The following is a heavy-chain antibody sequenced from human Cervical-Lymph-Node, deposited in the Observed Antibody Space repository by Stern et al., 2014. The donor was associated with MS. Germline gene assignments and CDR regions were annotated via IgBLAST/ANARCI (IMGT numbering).Heavy chain of an antibody. D-gene: IGHD6-19*01. CDR2: MNPNSGNT. CDR3: ARGQAVAGTLPEY. J-gene: IGHJ4*02. Sequence: QVQLVQSGAEVKKTGASVKVSCKASGYTFTSYDINWVRPATGQGLEWMGWMNPNSGNTVYAQKFQGRVTMTRDTSTSTAYMEVSSLRSEDTAVYYCARGQAVAGTLPEYWGQGTLVTVSS. V-gene: IGHV1-8*01. CDR1: GYTFTSYD.